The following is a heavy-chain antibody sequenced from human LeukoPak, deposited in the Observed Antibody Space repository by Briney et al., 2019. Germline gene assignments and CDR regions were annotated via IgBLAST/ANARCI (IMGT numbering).Heavy chain of an antibody. CDR2: INHSGST. CDR3: GYSSGYQQH. CDR1: GGSFSDYY. D-gene: IGHD6-19*01. J-gene: IGHJ1*01. Sequence: SETLSLTCAVYGGSFSDYYWSWMRQPPGKGLEWIGEINHSGSTNYNPSLKSRVPISGHTSKNQFSLKLSSVTAADTAVYYCGYSSGYQQHWGQGTLVTVSS. V-gene: IGHV4-34*01.